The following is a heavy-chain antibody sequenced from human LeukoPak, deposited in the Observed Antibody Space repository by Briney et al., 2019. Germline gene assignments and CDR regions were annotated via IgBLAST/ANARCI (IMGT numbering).Heavy chain of an antibody. J-gene: IGHJ4*02. CDR2: INPNSGGT. Sequence: ASVNVSCKASGYTFTGYYMHWVRQAPGQGLEWMGWINPNSGGTNYAQKFQGRVTMTRDTSISTAYMELSSLRSEDTAVYYCAAIQGSFDYWGQGTLVTVSS. CDR1: GYTFTGYY. D-gene: IGHD2-15*01. CDR3: AAIQGSFDY. V-gene: IGHV1-2*02.